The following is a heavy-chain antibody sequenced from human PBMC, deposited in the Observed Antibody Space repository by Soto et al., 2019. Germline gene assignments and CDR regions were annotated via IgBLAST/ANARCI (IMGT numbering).Heavy chain of an antibody. D-gene: IGHD1-1*01. V-gene: IGHV3-23*01. J-gene: IGHJ5*02. CDR2: ISGSGSST. Sequence: GGSLRLSCAAAGFTFSSYAMNWVRQAPGKGLEWVSVISGSGSSTYYADSVRGRFTISRDNSKDTLYVQMNSLTSEDTAVYYCARDQSWHDLVWWFDPWGQGTLVTVS. CDR1: GFTFSSYA. CDR3: ARDQSWHDLVWWFDP.